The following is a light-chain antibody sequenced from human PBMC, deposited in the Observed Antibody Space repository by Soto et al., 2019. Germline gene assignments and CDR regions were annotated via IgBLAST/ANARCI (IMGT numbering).Light chain of an antibody. V-gene: IGKV3-15*01. Sequence: EVVMTQSPATLSVSPGERVTLSCRASQSVSNNLAWFQQKPGQAPRLLIYHASTRATGIPARFSGSGSGTEFTLIISSLQSEDFAVYYCQQYNNWWTFGQGTKVDIK. CDR1: QSVSNN. CDR3: QQYNNWWT. CDR2: HAS. J-gene: IGKJ1*01.